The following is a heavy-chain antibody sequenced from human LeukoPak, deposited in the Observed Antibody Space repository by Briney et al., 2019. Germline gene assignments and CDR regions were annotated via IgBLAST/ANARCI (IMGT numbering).Heavy chain of an antibody. D-gene: IGHD2-15*01. CDR1: GGSISSYY. J-gene: IGHJ4*02. CDR2: IYYSGNS. CDR3: ATRSTGVAATFDS. V-gene: IGHV4-59*01. Sequence: SQTLSLTCTVSGGSISSYYWSWIRQPPGKGLEWIGYIYYSGNSNYNPSLKSRVTISADTSKNEFSLKLSSVTAADTAVYYCATRSTGVAATFDSWGQGALVTVSS.